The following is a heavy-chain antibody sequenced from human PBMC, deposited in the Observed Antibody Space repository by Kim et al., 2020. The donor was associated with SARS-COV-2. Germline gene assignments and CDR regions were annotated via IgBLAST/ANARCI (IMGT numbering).Heavy chain of an antibody. J-gene: IGHJ6*02. Sequence: SETLSLTCTVSGGSIRRGGSSWSLLRQHPFNCLYCIYYIYYSWSTYYNPSLKSRVTISVDTSKNQFSLKLSSVTAADTAVYYCARAHRTIFGVVEYMDVCGQRTTVTVSS. V-gene: IGHV4-31*03. CDR2: IYYSWST. CDR1: GGSIRRGGSS. CDR3: ARAHRTIFGVVEYMDV. D-gene: IGHD3-3*01.